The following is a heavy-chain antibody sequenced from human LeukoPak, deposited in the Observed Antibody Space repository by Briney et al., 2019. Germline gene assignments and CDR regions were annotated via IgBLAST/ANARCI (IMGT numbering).Heavy chain of an antibody. CDR2: INSDGSST. V-gene: IGHV3-74*01. J-gene: IGHJ6*02. CDR1: GFTFSSYW. Sequence: GGSLRLSCAASGFTFSSYWMHWVRQAPGKGLVWVSRINSDGSSTSYADSVKGRFTISRDNAKNTLYPQMNSLRAEDTAVYYCARSLILTGYYWTGMDVWGQGTTVTVSS. D-gene: IGHD3-9*01. CDR3: ARSLILTGYYWTGMDV.